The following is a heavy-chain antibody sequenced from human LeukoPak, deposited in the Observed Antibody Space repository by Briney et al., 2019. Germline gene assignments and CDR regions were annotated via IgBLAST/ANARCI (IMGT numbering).Heavy chain of an antibody. J-gene: IGHJ4*02. V-gene: IGHV3-21*01. Sequence: GGSLRLSCAASGFTFSSYSMNWVRQAPGKGLEWVSSISSSSSYIYYADSVKGRFTISRDNAKNSLYLQMNSLRAEDTAVYYCARGEEVMGNSRRVFDYWGQGTLVTVSS. CDR3: ARGEEVMGNSRRVFDY. D-gene: IGHD1-7*01. CDR2: ISSSSSYI. CDR1: GFTFSSYS.